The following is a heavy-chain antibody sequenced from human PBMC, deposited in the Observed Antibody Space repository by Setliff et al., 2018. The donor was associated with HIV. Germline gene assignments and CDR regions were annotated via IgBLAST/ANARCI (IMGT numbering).Heavy chain of an antibody. V-gene: IGHV4-39*01. D-gene: IGHD1-26*01. CDR3: ARGIGPLPNWENFYYSMDV. CDR2: IYYSGST. J-gene: IGHJ6*03. Sequence: PSETLSLTCTVSGGSISSDYYFWGWIRQPPGKGLEWIGTIYYSGSTYFNPSLKSRLTITADTSKNQISLKLNSVTAADTAVYYCARGIGPLPNWENFYYSMDVWGKGTTVTVSS. CDR1: GGSISSDYYF.